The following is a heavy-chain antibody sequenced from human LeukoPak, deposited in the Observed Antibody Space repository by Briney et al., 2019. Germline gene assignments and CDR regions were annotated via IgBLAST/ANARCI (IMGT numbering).Heavy chain of an antibody. V-gene: IGHV3-7*05. CDR1: GFIFSSHW. Sequence: GGSLRLSCAASGFIFSSHWMSWVRQAPGKGLEWVANIKQDGSETSYVDSVRGRFTISRDNAKNSLYLQMTSLRAEDTAVYYCARDMLRGVAEIDSWGQGILVTVSS. CDR2: IKQDGSET. CDR3: ARDMLRGVAEIDS. D-gene: IGHD3-10*01. J-gene: IGHJ4*02.